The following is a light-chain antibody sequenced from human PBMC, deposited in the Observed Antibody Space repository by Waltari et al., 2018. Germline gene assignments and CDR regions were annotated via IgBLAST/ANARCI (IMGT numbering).Light chain of an antibody. CDR2: EDR. CDR1: ALPKKY. Sequence: SYELTQAPSVSVSPGQTARITCSGDALPKKYAYWYQQKSGQAPVLVIYEDRKRPSGIPERCSGSSSGTMATLTISGAQVEDEADYYCYSTDSSGNHYVFGTGTKVTVL. CDR3: YSTDSSGNHYV. V-gene: IGLV3-10*01. J-gene: IGLJ1*01.